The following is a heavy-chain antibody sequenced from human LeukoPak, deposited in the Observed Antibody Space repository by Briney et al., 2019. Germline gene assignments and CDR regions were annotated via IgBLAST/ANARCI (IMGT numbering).Heavy chain of an antibody. V-gene: IGHV4-61*02. CDR1: GGSISSSSYY. CDR3: ARHKYSGSYSLTDY. D-gene: IGHD1-26*01. Sequence: SETLSLTCTVSGGSISSSSYYWGWIRQPAGKGLEWIGRIYTSGSTNYNPSLKSRVTMSVDTSKNQFSLKLSSVTAADTAVYYCARHKYSGSYSLTDYWGQGTLVTVSS. CDR2: IYTSGST. J-gene: IGHJ4*02.